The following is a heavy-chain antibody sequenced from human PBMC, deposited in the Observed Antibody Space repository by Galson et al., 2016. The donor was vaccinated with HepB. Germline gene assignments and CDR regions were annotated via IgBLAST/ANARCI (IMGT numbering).Heavy chain of an antibody. D-gene: IGHD6-13*01. CDR2: ITGDGRST. CDR1: DFIFSDYA. CDR3: AREGWLSTAAAGIGMDV. J-gene: IGHJ6*02. V-gene: IGHV3-23*01. Sequence: SLRLSCAGSDFIFSDYAMTWVRQAPGKGLEWVSTITGDGRSTYYADSVKGRFTISRDNSKNTVYLQMNSLRADDTAVYYCAREGWLSTAAAGIGMDVWGQGTTVTVSS.